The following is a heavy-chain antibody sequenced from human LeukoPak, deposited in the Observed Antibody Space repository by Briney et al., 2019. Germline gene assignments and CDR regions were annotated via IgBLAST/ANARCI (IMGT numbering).Heavy chain of an antibody. CDR3: ARVAGIPGYQDY. V-gene: IGHV4-34*01. CDR2: INHSGST. Sequence: SETLSLTCAVYGGSFSGYYWSWIRQPPGKGLERIGEINHSGSTNYNPSLKSRVTISVDTSKNQFSLKLSSVTAADTAVYYCARVAGIPGYQDYWGQGTLVTVSS. D-gene: IGHD6-19*01. J-gene: IGHJ4*02. CDR1: GGSFSGYY.